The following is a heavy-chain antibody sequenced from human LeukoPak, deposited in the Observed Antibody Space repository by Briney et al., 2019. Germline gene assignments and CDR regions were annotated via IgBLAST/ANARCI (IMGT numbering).Heavy chain of an antibody. V-gene: IGHV3-23*01. CDR2: ISGSGSGGST. CDR1: GFTFSSSA. J-gene: IGHJ5*02. D-gene: IGHD1-26*01. Sequence: PGGSLRLSCAASGFTFSSSAMSWVRQAPGKGLELVSSISGSGSGGSTYYADSVKGRFTISRDNSKNTLYLQMNSLRVEDTAVYYCAKGAKRVVGATTHWIDPWGQGTLVTVSS. CDR3: AKGAKRVVGATTHWIDP.